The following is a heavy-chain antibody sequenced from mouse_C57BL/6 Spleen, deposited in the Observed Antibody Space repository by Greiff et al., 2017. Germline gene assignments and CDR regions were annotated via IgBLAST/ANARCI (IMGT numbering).Heavy chain of an antibody. Sequence: QVQLQQPGAELVKPGASVKLSCKASGYTFTSYWMHWVKQRPGQGLEWIGMIHPNSGSTNYNEKFKSKATLTVDKSSSTAYMQLSSLTSEDSAVYYSARYGETPYFDDWGKGTTLTVSS. D-gene: IGHD1-1*01. CDR2: IHPNSGST. CDR1: GYTFTSYW. CDR3: ARYGETPYFDD. V-gene: IGHV1-64*01. J-gene: IGHJ2*01.